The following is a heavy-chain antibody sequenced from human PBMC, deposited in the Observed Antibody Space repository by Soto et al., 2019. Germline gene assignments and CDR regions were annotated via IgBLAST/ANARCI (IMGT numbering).Heavy chain of an antibody. CDR3: FCSSTSQTQNFDY. Sequence: PGGSLRLSCSASGFTFSSYAMHWVRQAPGKGLEYVSAISSNGGSTYYADSVKGRFTISRDNSKNTLYLQMSSLRAEDTAVYYCFCSSTSQTQNFDYWGQGTLVTVSS. J-gene: IGHJ4*02. CDR2: ISSNGGST. V-gene: IGHV3-64D*08. CDR1: GFTFSSYA. D-gene: IGHD2-2*01.